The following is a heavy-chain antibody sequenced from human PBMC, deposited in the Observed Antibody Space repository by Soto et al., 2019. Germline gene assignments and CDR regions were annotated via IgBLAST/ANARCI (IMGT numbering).Heavy chain of an antibody. Sequence: SETLSLTCTVSGGSISSYYWSWIRQPPGKGLEWIGYIYYSGSTNYNPSLKSRVTISVDTSKNQYSLKLSSVTAADTAVYYCARHAYGDYFHYFDYWGQGTLVTVSS. CDR2: IYYSGST. D-gene: IGHD4-17*01. J-gene: IGHJ4*02. CDR1: GGSISSYY. V-gene: IGHV4-59*08. CDR3: ARHAYGDYFHYFDY.